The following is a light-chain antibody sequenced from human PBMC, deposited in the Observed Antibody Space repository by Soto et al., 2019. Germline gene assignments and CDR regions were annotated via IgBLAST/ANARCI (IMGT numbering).Light chain of an antibody. J-gene: IGKJ1*01. CDR1: QTIDNT. Sequence: EIVMTQSPAALSLSPGERATLSCRASQTIDNTLAWYQRKPGQAPRLLIYDASTRATGVPARFSGSGSGTDFTLTVTRLEPEDFAVYYCQQYHTSPPTFGQGTKVDIK. CDR2: DAS. CDR3: QQYHTSPPT. V-gene: IGKV3-15*01.